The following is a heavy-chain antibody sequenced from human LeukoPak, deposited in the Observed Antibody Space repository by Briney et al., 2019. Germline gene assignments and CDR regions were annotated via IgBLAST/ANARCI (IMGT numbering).Heavy chain of an antibody. Sequence: GGSLRLSCADSGFTVSSNSMSWVRQAPGKGLEWVSIIYSGGNTFHADSVKARFSISRDESTDTVYLQMNSLRVEDTAVYYCARGSEYFRHWGQGTLATVSS. J-gene: IGHJ1*01. CDR3: ARGSEYFRH. V-gene: IGHV3-66*01. CDR2: IYSGGNT. CDR1: GFTVSSNS.